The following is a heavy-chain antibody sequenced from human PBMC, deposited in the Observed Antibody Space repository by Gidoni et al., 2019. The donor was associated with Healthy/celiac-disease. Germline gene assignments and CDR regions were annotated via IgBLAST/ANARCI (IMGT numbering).Heavy chain of an antibody. J-gene: IGHJ6*04. V-gene: IGHV4-34*01. CDR2: INHSGST. CDR3: ARGMVYATYYYYGMDV. Sequence: QVQLQQWGAGLFKPSETLSLPCAVYGGSFSGYYWSWIRQPPGKGLEWIGEINHSGSTNYNPSLKSRVTISVDTSKNQFSLKLSSVTAADTAVYYCARGMVYATYYYYGMDVWGKGTTVTVSS. D-gene: IGHD2-8*01. CDR1: GGSFSGYY.